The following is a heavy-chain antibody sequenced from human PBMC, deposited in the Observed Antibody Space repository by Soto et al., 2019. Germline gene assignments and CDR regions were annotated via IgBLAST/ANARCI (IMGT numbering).Heavy chain of an antibody. CDR1: GYSFAAFY. V-gene: IGHV1-46*01. CDR2: INPSGSKT. Sequence: QVQLVQSGAEVKKPGASVKVSCKASGYSFAAFYMHWVRQAPGQGLEWLGIINPSGSKTSYAPKFKGRVTMTRDTTTRTVYMELSSLTADDTAVYSCVTDYGDQPRFDPWGQGTLVTVSS. D-gene: IGHD4-17*01. J-gene: IGHJ5*02. CDR3: VTDYGDQPRFDP.